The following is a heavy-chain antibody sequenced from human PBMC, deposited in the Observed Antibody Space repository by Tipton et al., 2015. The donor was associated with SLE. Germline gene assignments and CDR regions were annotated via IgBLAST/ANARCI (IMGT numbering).Heavy chain of an antibody. Sequence: RSLRLSCAASGFTFSSYAMHWVRQAPGKGLEWVAVISYDGSNKYYADSVKGRFTISRDNSKNTLYLQMNSLRAEDTAVYYCARREMATIDYWGQGTLVTVSS. J-gene: IGHJ4*02. CDR3: ARREMATIDY. V-gene: IGHV3-30-3*01. CDR2: ISYDGSNK. D-gene: IGHD5-24*01. CDR1: GFTFSSYA.